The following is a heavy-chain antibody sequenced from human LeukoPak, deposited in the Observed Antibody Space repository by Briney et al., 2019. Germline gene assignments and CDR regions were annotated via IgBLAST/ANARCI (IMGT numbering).Heavy chain of an antibody. CDR2: IIPIFSTT. V-gene: IGHV1-69*13. Sequence: SVKVSCKASGGTFSSYAISWVRQAPGQGLEWMEGIIPIFSTTNYAQKFQGRVTLTADESTSTAYMELSSLRSEDTAVYYCARKGSGSHYYFDYWGQGTLVTVSS. CDR1: GGTFSSYA. J-gene: IGHJ4*02. D-gene: IGHD3-10*01. CDR3: ARKGSGSHYYFDY.